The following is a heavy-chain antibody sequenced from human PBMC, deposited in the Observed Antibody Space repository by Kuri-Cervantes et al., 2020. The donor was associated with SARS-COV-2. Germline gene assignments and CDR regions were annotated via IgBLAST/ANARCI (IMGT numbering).Heavy chain of an antibody. V-gene: IGHV3-49*04. CDR1: GFTFGDYA. J-gene: IGHJ4*02. D-gene: IGHD3-3*01. CDR2: IRSKAYGGTK. CDR3: TRSDFWSGYYSDY. Sequence: LSLTCTASGFTFGDYAMSWVRQAPGKGLEWVGFIRSKAYGGTKEYAASVKGRLTISRDDSKSIAFLQMNSLKTEDKAVYYCTRSDFWSGYYSDYWGQGTLVTVSS.